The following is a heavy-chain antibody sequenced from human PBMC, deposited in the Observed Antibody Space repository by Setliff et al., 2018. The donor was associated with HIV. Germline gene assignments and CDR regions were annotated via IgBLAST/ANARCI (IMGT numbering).Heavy chain of an antibody. Sequence: SETLSLTCAVSGYSISTACYWVWVRQPPGKGLEWIGSVYHSGTTYYNTSLKSRVTISVDMPNNQFSLKVTSVTAADTAVYYCMRGRSITIFGVAYFDFWGQGTQVTVSS. D-gene: IGHD3-3*01. CDR3: MRGRSITIFGVAYFDF. CDR1: GYSISTACY. V-gene: IGHV4-38-2*01. CDR2: VYHSGTT. J-gene: IGHJ4*02.